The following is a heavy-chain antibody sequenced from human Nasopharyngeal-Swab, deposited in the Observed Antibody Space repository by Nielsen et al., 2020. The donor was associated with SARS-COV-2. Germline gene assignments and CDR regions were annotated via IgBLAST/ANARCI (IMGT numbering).Heavy chain of an antibody. CDR2: VIPILATA. CDR3: AAIYHFHSGGFSFQY. D-gene: IGHD3-22*01. J-gene: IGHJ4*02. V-gene: IGHV1-69*08. Sequence: WVRQAPGLGLEWVGRVIPILATANYAQKFQDRVTITADKATNTAYMELSSLRSEDTAIYYCAAIYHFHSGGFSFQYWGQGTLVTVSS.